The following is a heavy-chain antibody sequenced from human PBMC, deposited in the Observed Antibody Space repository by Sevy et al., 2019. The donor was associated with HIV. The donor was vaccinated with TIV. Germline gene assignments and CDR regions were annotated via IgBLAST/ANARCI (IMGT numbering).Heavy chain of an antibody. CDR2: IKPFNGDT. CDR1: GYHFIGYY. Sequence: ASVKVSCKVSGYHFIGYYIHWVRQAPGQGLEWMAWIKPFNGDTKYAQIFQGRVTVTWDTSTSTAYMDLTRLLYDDTAIYYCATDRGSYSPFNNRGQGTLVTVSS. D-gene: IGHD3-10*01. CDR3: ATDRGSYSPFNN. J-gene: IGHJ4*02. V-gene: IGHV1-2*02.